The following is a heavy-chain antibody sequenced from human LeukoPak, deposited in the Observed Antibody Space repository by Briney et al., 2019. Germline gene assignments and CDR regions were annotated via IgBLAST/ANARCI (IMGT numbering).Heavy chain of an antibody. J-gene: IGHJ4*02. Sequence: PGGSLRLSCAASGFTFSSYWMSWVRQAPGKGLEWVANIKQDGSEKYYVDSEKGRFTISRDNAKNSLYLQMNSLRAEDTAVYYCARDRYSYGFYYFDYWGQGTLVTVSS. CDR3: ARDRYSYGFYYFDY. D-gene: IGHD5-18*01. CDR1: GFTFSSYW. V-gene: IGHV3-7*01. CDR2: IKQDGSEK.